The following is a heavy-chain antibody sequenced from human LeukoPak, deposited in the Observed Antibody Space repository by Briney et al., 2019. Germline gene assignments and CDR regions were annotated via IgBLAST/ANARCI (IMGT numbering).Heavy chain of an antibody. Sequence: VASVKVSCKASGYTFTSYAMHWVRQAPGQRLEWMGWINAGNGNTKYSQKFQGRVTITRDTSASTAYMELSSLRSEDTAVYYCARRGSGTDFDYSGQGTLVTVSS. CDR2: INAGNGNT. CDR1: GYTFTSYA. CDR3: ARRGSGTDFDY. V-gene: IGHV1-3*01. D-gene: IGHD3-10*01. J-gene: IGHJ4*02.